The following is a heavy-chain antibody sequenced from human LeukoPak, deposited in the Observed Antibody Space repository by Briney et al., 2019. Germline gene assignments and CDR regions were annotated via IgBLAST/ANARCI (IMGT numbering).Heavy chain of an antibody. D-gene: IGHD5-24*01. Sequence: GGSLRLSCAASGFTVSSNYMSWVRQAPGKGLEWVSVIYSGGSTYYADSVKGRFTISRDNSKNTLYLQMNSLRAEDTAVYHCARGRRDGYNPRGYYFDYWGQGTLVTVSS. J-gene: IGHJ4*02. V-gene: IGHV3-53*01. CDR3: ARGRRDGYNPRGYYFDY. CDR1: GFTVSSNY. CDR2: IYSGGST.